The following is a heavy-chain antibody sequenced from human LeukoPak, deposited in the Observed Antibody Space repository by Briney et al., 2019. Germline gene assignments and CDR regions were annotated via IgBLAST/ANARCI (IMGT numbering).Heavy chain of an antibody. D-gene: IGHD2-8*01. CDR3: STEDKYCTTPNCGAY. J-gene: IGHJ4*02. CDR2: IIPHSGGT. CDR1: GYTLTDYY. V-gene: IGHV1-2*02. Sequence: ASVKDSCKASGYTLTDYYIHWVRQAPGQDLEWMGFIIPHSGGTTYEQRFQGRVTMTRDMSIGTFYMELSSLRSDDTAVYYCSTEDKYCTTPNCGAYWGQGTLVTVSS.